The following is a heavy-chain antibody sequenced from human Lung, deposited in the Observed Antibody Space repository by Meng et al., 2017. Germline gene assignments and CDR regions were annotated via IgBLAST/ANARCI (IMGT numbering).Heavy chain of an antibody. V-gene: IGHV4-34*01. Sequence: QRQLKQGGQGLLKPSETRSLTCVVAGGSFSDYYWSWIRQPPGKELEWIGEINHSGSTNYNPSLESRATISVDTSQNNLSLKLSSVTAADSAVYYCARGPTTMAHDFDYWGQGTLVTVSS. CDR1: GGSFSDYY. CDR2: INHSGST. CDR3: ARGPTTMAHDFDY. J-gene: IGHJ4*02. D-gene: IGHD4-11*01.